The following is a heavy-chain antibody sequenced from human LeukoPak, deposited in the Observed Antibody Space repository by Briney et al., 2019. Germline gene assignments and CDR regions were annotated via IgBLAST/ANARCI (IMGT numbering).Heavy chain of an antibody. D-gene: IGHD1-26*01. CDR2: IRSKAYGGTT. V-gene: IGHV3-49*04. CDR1: GFTFGDYA. Sequence: PGGSLRLSCTASGFTFGDYAMSWVRQAPGKGLAWVGFIRSKAYGGTTEYAASVKGRFTISRDDSKSIAYLQMNSLKTEDTAVYYCTRDSGSYYFHWGQGTLVTVSS. CDR3: TRDSGSYYFH. J-gene: IGHJ4*02.